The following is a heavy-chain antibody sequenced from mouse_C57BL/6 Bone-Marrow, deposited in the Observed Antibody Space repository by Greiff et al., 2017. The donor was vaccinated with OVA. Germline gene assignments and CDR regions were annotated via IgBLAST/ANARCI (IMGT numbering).Heavy chain of an antibody. CDR1: GFSFNTYA. CDR3: VRHDVYWYFDV. CDR2: IRSKSNNYAT. V-gene: IGHV10-1*01. Sequence: GGGLVQPKGSLKLSCAASGFSFNTYAMNWVRQAPGKGLEWVARIRSKSNNYATYYADSVKDRFTISRDDSESMLYLQMNNLKTEDTAMYYCVRHDVYWYFDVWGTWTTVTVSS. J-gene: IGHJ1*03. D-gene: IGHD2-3*01.